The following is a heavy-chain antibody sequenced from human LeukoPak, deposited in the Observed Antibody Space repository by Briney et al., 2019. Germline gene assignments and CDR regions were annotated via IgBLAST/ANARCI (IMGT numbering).Heavy chain of an antibody. V-gene: IGHV3-23*01. CDR1: GFTFSSYA. CDR3: AKRPGLLQASDI. CDR2: ISGSGGST. D-gene: IGHD1-26*01. Sequence: GGSLRLSCAASGFTFSSYAMSWVRQAPGKGLEWVSAISGSGGSTHYADSVKGRFTISRDNSKNTLYLQMNSLRAEDTAVYYCAKRPGLLQASDIWGQGTMVTVSS. J-gene: IGHJ3*02.